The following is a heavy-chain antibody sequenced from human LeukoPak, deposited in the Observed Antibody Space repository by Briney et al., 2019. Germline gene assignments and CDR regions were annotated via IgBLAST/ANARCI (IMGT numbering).Heavy chain of an antibody. CDR1: GYSISSGYY. J-gene: IGHJ5*02. D-gene: IGHD1-26*01. Sequence: PSETLSLTCAVSGYSISSGYYWGWIRQPPGKGLEWIGSIYHSGSTYYNPSLKSRVTISVDTSKNQFSLKLSSVTAADTAVYYCARDLAGALNWFDPWGQGTLVTVSS. V-gene: IGHV4-38-2*02. CDR2: IYHSGST. CDR3: ARDLAGALNWFDP.